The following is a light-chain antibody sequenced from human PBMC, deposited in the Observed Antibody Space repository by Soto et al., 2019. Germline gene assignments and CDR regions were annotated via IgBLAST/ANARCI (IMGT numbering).Light chain of an antibody. J-gene: IGLJ1*01. V-gene: IGLV2-14*01. CDR3: TSYTTASTYV. Sequence: QSALTQPASVSGSPGQSITISCTGTSSDVGAFHFVTWYQQHPGKAPKLIICNVSERPSGVSTRFSGSKSGNTASLTISGLQAEDEADYYCTSYTTASTYVFGTGTKVTVL. CDR1: SSDVGAFHF. CDR2: NVS.